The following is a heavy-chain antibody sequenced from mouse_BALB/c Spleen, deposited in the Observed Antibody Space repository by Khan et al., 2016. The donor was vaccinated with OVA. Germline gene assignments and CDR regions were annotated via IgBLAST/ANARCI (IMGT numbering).Heavy chain of an antibody. D-gene: IGHD2-3*01. Sequence: QIQLVQSGPELVKPGASVKMSCKASGYTFTYYVITWVKQRTGQGLEWIGEIYPGSDNAYYNERFKGKATLTADKSSNTTHMQLSSLTSEDSAVYFCARGDDYYVYFDYWGQGTTLPVSS. CDR2: IYPGSDNA. CDR1: GYTFTYYV. J-gene: IGHJ2*01. V-gene: IGHV1-77*01. CDR3: ARGDDYYVYFDY.